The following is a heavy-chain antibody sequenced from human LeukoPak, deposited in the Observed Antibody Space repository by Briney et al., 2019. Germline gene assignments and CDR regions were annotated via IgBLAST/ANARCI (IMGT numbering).Heavy chain of an antibody. D-gene: IGHD6-6*01. V-gene: IGHV3-66*04. CDR2: IYSDGST. Sequence: GGSLRLSCAASGFTVSNNGIKWVRQSPGKGLEWVSLIYSDGSTHYTDSVKGRFSISRDNSKNTVYLQMNSLRGEDTAVYYCARRSVPGRPGYWGQGTLVTVSS. J-gene: IGHJ4*02. CDR1: GFTVSNNG. CDR3: ARRSVPGRPGY.